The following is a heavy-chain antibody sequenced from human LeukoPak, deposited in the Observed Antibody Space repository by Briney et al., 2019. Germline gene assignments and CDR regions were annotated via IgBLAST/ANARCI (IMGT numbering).Heavy chain of an antibody. CDR3: ARGHTTVVNPTTLDY. CDR2: INPSGGST. V-gene: IGHV1-46*01. CDR1: GYTFTSYY. Sequence: GASVKVSCKASGYTFTSYYMHWVRQAPGQGLEWMGIINPSGGSTSYAQKFQGRVTMTRDMSTSTAYMELSSLRSEDTAVYYCARGHTTVVNPTTLDYWGQGTLVTVSA. J-gene: IGHJ4*02. D-gene: IGHD4-23*01.